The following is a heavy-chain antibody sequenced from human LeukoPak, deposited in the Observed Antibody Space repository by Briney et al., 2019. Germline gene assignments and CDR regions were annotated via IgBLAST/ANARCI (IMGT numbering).Heavy chain of an antibody. CDR1: GGSISSSSYY. CDR2: IYYSGST. CDR3: ARRLRGRPFDY. D-gene: IGHD3-10*01. Sequence: SETLSLTCTVSGGSISSSSYYWGWIRQPPGKGLEWIGSIYYSGSTYYNPSLKSRVTISVDTSKNQFSLKLSSVTAADTAVYYCARRLRGRPFDYWGQGTLVTVSS. J-gene: IGHJ4*02. V-gene: IGHV4-39*01.